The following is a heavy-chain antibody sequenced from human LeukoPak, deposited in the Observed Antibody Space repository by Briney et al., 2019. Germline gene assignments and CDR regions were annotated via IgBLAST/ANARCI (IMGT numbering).Heavy chain of an antibody. D-gene: IGHD6-13*01. Sequence: SETLSLTCTVSGGSISSSSYYWGWIRQPPGKGLEWIGSMYYSGSTYYNPSLKSRVTISVDTSKNQFSLNLTSVTAADTAVYYCARVDSSNWYEYRGYFDYWGQGTLVTVSS. CDR1: GGSISSSSYY. V-gene: IGHV4-39*07. CDR3: ARVDSSNWYEYRGYFDY. CDR2: MYYSGST. J-gene: IGHJ4*02.